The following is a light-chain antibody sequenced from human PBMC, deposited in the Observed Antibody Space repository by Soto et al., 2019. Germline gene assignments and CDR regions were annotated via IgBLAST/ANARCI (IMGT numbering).Light chain of an antibody. CDR2: DVS. V-gene: IGLV2-14*01. Sequence: QSALTQPASVSGSPGQSITISCTGTSSDVGGYNYVSWYQQHPGKAPKLMIFDVSHRPSGVSNLFSGSKSGNTASLTISGLQDEDEADYYCSSYTSSSTRVFGTGTKLTVL. CDR3: SSYTSSSTRV. J-gene: IGLJ1*01. CDR1: SSDVGGYNY.